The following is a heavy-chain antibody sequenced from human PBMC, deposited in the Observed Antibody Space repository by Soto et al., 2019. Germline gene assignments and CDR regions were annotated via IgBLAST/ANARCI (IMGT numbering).Heavy chain of an antibody. CDR1: GFTFSSYG. J-gene: IGHJ3*02. D-gene: IGHD2-21*02. V-gene: IGHV3-30*03. CDR3: ARYIVVVTATYAFDI. Sequence: GGSLRLSCADSGFTFSSYGMHWVRQAPGKGLEWVAVISYDGSNKYYADSVKGRFTISRDNSKNTLYLQMNSLRAEDTAVYYCARYIVVVTATYAFDIWGQGTMVTVSS. CDR2: ISYDGSNK.